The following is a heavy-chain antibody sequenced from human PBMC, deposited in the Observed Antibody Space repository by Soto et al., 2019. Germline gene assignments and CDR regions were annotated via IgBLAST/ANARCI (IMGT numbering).Heavy chain of an antibody. V-gene: IGHV3-48*01. Sequence: VHLVESGGGLVQPGGSLRLSCAASGFTFGSFSMNWVRQAPGKGLEWVSYIRSSSGIIYYADSVKGRFTISRDNAKNSLYLQMNSLRAEDTAVYFCAKMVTTYYYYYMDVWGKGTTVTVSS. D-gene: IGHD4-17*01. CDR1: GFTFGSFS. CDR2: IRSSSGII. CDR3: AKMVTTYYYYYMDV. J-gene: IGHJ6*03.